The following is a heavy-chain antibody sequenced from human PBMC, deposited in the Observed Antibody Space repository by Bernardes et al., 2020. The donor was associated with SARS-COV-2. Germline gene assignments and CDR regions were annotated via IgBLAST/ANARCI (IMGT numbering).Heavy chain of an antibody. V-gene: IGHV1-2*02. J-gene: IGHJ4*02. CDR3: ARGIFSSIWERQAVGGY. CDR2: ISPNTGGT. D-gene: IGHD6-13*01. CDR1: GYTFTDYY. Sequence: ASVKVSCKASGYTFTDYYLHWVRQAPGQGLEWVGWISPNTGGTNYAQKFQGRVTMTRDTSFSTAYMELSRLRSDDTAVYYCARGIFSSIWERQAVGGYWGQGTLVTVSS.